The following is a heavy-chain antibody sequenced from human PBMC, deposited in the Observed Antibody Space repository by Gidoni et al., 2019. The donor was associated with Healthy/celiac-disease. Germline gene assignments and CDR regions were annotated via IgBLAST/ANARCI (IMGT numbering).Heavy chain of an antibody. CDR3: AKDQLYCSSTSCSHFDY. J-gene: IGHJ4*02. V-gene: IGHV3-23*01. CDR1: GFTFSSYA. Sequence: EVQLLESGGGLVQPGGSLRLSCAASGFTFSSYAMSWVRQAPGKGLEWVSAISGSGGSTYYADSVKGRFTISRDNSKNTLYLQMNSLRAEDTAVYYCAKDQLYCSSTSCSHFDYWGQGTLVTVSS. D-gene: IGHD2-2*01. CDR2: ISGSGGST.